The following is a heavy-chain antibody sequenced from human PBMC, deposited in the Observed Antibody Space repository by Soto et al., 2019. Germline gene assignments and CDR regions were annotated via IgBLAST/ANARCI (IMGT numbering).Heavy chain of an antibody. CDR3: ARGAGIAAAVDY. J-gene: IGHJ4*02. CDR2: ISYDGSNK. V-gene: IGHV3-30-3*01. D-gene: IGHD6-13*01. Sequence: VQLVESGGGVVQPGRSLRLSCAASGFTFSSYAMHWVRQAPGKGLEWVAVISYDGSNKYYADSVKGRFTISRDNSKNTLYLQMNSLRAEDTAVYYCARGAGIAAAVDYWGQGTLVTVSS. CDR1: GFTFSSYA.